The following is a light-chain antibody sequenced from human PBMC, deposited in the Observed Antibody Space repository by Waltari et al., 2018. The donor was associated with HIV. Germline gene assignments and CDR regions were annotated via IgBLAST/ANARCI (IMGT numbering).Light chain of an antibody. CDR2: DAS. V-gene: IGKV3-11*01. CDR3: HQRSNWPQT. Sequence: EIVLTQSPATLSLSPGERATLSCRASQSVSGYLAWYQQKPGKAPRLLIYDASSRATGIQARFRGSESGTDFTLTISSLEPEDFAVYYCHQRSNWPQTFGQGTKVEIK. J-gene: IGKJ1*01. CDR1: QSVSGY.